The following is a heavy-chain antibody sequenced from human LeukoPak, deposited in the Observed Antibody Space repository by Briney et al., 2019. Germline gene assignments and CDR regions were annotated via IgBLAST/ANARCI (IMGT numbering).Heavy chain of an antibody. Sequence: GGSLRLPCAASGFTFSSYEMNWVRQAPGKGLEWVSYISSSGSTIYYADSVKGRFTISRDNAKNSLYLQMNSLRAEDTAVYYCARGVNEVRGVIVDDAFDIWGQGTMVTVSS. D-gene: IGHD3-10*01. V-gene: IGHV3-48*03. CDR2: ISSSGSTI. CDR3: ARGVNEVRGVIVDDAFDI. CDR1: GFTFSSYE. J-gene: IGHJ3*02.